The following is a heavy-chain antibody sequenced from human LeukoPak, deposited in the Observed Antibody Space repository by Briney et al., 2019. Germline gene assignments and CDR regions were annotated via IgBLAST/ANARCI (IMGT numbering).Heavy chain of an antibody. CDR3: ARPRKEESSSWPYYYYYYYMDV. Sequence: SETLSLTCTDSGGSIRSYYWSWIRQPPGKGLEWIGYIYTSGSTNYNPSLKSRVTISVDTSKNQFSLKLSSVTAADTAVYYCARPRKEESSSWPYYYYYYYMDVWGKGTTVTVSS. CDR1: GGSIRSYY. V-gene: IGHV4-4*09. D-gene: IGHD6-13*01. CDR2: IYTSGST. J-gene: IGHJ6*03.